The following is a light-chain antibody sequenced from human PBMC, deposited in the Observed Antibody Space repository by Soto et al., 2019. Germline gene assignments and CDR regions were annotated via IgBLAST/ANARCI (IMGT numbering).Light chain of an antibody. V-gene: IGKV1-5*01. J-gene: IGKJ5*01. CDR3: QQYNSYPFT. CDR1: QSISSW. Sequence: DIPMTQSPSTLSASDGDRVTITCRASQSISSWLAWYQQKPGKAPKLLIYDASSLESGVPSRFSGSGSGTEFTLTISSLQPDDFATYYCQQYNSYPFTFGQGTRLEIK. CDR2: DAS.